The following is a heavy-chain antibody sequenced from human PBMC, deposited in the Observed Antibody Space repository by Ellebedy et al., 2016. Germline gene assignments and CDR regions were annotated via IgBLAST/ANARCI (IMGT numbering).Heavy chain of an antibody. J-gene: IGHJ4*02. V-gene: IGHV3-7*03. CDR1: GSTFSTFW. D-gene: IGHD6-13*01. CDR3: ARDNSRKDDY. Sequence: GGSLRLSCAASGSTFSTFWMTWFRQAPGKGLEWVASIKQDGSLKNYADSVKGRFTISRDNAKNSLFLQMNSLRVEDTAVYYCARDNSRKDDYWGQGTLVTVSS. CDR2: IKQDGSLK.